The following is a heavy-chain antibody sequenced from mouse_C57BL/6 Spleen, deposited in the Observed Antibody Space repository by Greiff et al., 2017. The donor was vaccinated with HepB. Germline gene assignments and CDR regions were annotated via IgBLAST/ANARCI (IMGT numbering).Heavy chain of an antibody. CDR3: AKDSAGDVSMDY. D-gene: IGHD3-2*02. J-gene: IGHJ4*01. Sequence: EVQLQQSGPELVKPGASVKMSCKASGYTFTDYNMHWVKQSHGKSLEWIGDINPNNGGTSYNQKFKGKATLTVNKSSSTAYIELRSLTSEDSAVYYCAKDSAGDVSMDYWGQGTSVTVSS. V-gene: IGHV1-22*01. CDR1: GYTFTDYN. CDR2: INPNNGGT.